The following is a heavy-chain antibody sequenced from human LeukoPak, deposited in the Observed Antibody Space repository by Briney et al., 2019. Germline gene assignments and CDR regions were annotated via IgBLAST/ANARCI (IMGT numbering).Heavy chain of an antibody. Sequence: PTGGSLRLSCAASGFTFSSAWMHWVRQTPGKGLVWVSRINSDGSSTNYADSVKGRFTISRDNAKNMVNLQINSLRAEDTAIYYCTRDYSYAMAVWGQGTTVTVSS. V-gene: IGHV3-74*01. J-gene: IGHJ6*02. D-gene: IGHD2-21*01. CDR1: GFTFSSAW. CDR3: TRDYSYAMAV. CDR2: INSDGSST.